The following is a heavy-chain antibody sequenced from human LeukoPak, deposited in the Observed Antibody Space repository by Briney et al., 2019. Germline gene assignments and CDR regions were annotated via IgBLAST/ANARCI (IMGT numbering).Heavy chain of an antibody. CDR1: GYSISSGYY. CDR3: ARGPLVLFYYYYYMDV. D-gene: IGHD3-16*02. CDR2: IYHSGTT. V-gene: IGHV4-38-2*02. Sequence: SETLSLTCTVSGYSISSGYYWAWIRQSPGKGLEWIGNIYHSGTTYYNPSLKSRVAISVDTSKNQFSLRLRSVTAADTAAYYCARGPLVLFYYYYYMDVWGKGTTVTVSS. J-gene: IGHJ6*03.